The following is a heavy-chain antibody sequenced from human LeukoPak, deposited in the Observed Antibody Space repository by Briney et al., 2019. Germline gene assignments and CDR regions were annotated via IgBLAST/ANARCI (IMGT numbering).Heavy chain of an antibody. CDR3: ATPRIDY. D-gene: IGHD1-14*01. J-gene: IGHJ4*02. CDR2: ISFSGGST. V-gene: IGHV3-23*01. CDR1: GFTFSNYD. Sequence: GGSLRLSCAASGFTFSNYDMSWVRQAPGKGLEWVSTISFSGGSTFYTDSVKGRFTISRDNFKNTVLLQMNSLRVEDTAVYYCATPRIDYWGQGTLVSVSS.